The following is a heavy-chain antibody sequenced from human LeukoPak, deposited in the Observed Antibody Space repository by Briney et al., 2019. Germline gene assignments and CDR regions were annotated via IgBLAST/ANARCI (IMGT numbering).Heavy chain of an antibody. Sequence: SETLSLTCAVYGGSFSGYYWSWIRQPPGKGLEWIGEINHSGSTNYNPSLKSRVTISVDTSKNQFSLKLSSVTAADTAVYYCARGMIVVPAAIHFDYWGQGTLVTVSS. CDR1: GGSFSGYY. J-gene: IGHJ4*02. CDR2: INHSGST. CDR3: ARGMIVVPAAIHFDY. V-gene: IGHV4-34*01. D-gene: IGHD2-2*01.